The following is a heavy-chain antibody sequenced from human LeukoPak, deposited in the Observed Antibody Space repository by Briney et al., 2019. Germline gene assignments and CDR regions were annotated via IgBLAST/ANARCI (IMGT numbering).Heavy chain of an antibody. V-gene: IGHV3-74*01. CDR1: GFTFSTYR. CDR2: IKSDGST. Sequence: GGSLRLFCGTWGFTFSTYRKHWAPHPTGKGLVWVSRIKSDGSTTYADSVEGRFSISRDKAKNTLYLQMNSLRAEDTAVYYCAREMSGSYDYWGQGTLVTVSS. D-gene: IGHD1-26*01. CDR3: AREMSGSYDY. J-gene: IGHJ4*02.